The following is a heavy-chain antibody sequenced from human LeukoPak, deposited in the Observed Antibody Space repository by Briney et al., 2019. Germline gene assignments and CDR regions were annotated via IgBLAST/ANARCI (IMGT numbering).Heavy chain of an antibody. CDR2: INPNSGGT. Sequence: ASVKVSCKASGYTFTGYYMHWVRQAPGQGLEWMGWINPNSGGTNYAQKFQGRVTMTRDTSISTAYMELSRLRSDDTAVYYRARVFRQLWLGFDYWGQGTPVTVSS. CDR3: ARVFRQLWLGFDY. D-gene: IGHD5-18*01. CDR1: GYTFTGYY. V-gene: IGHV1-2*02. J-gene: IGHJ4*02.